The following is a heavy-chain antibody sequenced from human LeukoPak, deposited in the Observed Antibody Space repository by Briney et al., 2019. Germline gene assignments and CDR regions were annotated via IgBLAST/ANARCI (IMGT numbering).Heavy chain of an antibody. CDR3: ARDSNYGGFEHLGY. Sequence: SVKVSCKASGGTFSSYAISWVRQAPGQGLEWMGRIIPIFDMTNYAQKFQGRVTMTRDTSTSTVYMELSSLRSEDTAVYYCARDSNYGGFEHLGYWGQGTLVTVSS. CDR1: GGTFSSYA. J-gene: IGHJ4*02. D-gene: IGHD4-23*01. CDR2: IIPIFDMT. V-gene: IGHV1-69*04.